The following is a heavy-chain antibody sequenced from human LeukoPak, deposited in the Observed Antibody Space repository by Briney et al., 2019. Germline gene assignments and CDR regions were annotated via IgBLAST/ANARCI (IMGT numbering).Heavy chain of an antibody. D-gene: IGHD6-13*01. CDR2: ISISGTTI. J-gene: IGHJ4*02. CDR1: EFTFTDYY. V-gene: IGHV3-11*04. Sequence: PGGSLRLSCAASEFTFTDYYMSWIRQAPGKGLEWLSYISISGTTIYYADSVKGRFTISRDNSKNTLYLQMNSLRAEDTAVYYCARSPDLLAAAVGSYYFDYWGQGTLVTVSS. CDR3: ARSPDLLAAAVGSYYFDY.